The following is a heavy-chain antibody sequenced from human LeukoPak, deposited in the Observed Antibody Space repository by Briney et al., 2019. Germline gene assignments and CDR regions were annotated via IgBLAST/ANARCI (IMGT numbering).Heavy chain of an antibody. Sequence: GSLRLSCIASGITLSTYTMKWVRQAPGKGLEWVSTLTRGGDNDIHYADSVKGRFTISRDNSKNSLYLQMNSLRADDTAVYYCVRDAYGAHFDYWGQGTLVTVSS. CDR2: LTRGGDNDI. CDR1: GITLSTYT. V-gene: IGHV3-21*06. CDR3: VRDAYGAHFDY. D-gene: IGHD2-21*01. J-gene: IGHJ4*02.